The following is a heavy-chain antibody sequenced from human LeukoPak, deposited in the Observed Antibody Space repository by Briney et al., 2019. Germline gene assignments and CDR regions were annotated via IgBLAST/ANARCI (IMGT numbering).Heavy chain of an antibody. CDR2: INPSGGST. V-gene: IGHV1-46*01. CDR3: ARRDTAMVLDY. D-gene: IGHD5-18*01. CDR1: GYTFTSYY. Sequence: ASVKVSCKASGYTFTSYYMHWVRQAPGQGLEWMGIINPSGGSTSYAQKFQGRVTMTRDTSTSTVYMELSSLRSEVTAVYYCARRDTAMVLDYWGQGTLVTVSS. J-gene: IGHJ4*02.